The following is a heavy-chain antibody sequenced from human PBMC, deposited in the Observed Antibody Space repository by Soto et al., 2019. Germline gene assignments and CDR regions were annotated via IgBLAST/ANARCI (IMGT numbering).Heavy chain of an antibody. V-gene: IGHV3-23*01. CDR2: ISGSGGST. Sequence: GGSLRLSCAASGFTFSSYAMSWVRQAPGKGLEWVSAISGSGGSTYYADSVKGRFTISRDNSKNTLYLQMNSLRAEDTAVYYCAKSLVGATFLSKLRDYWGQGTLVTVSS. J-gene: IGHJ4*02. CDR1: GFTFSSYA. D-gene: IGHD1-26*01. CDR3: AKSLVGATFLSKLRDY.